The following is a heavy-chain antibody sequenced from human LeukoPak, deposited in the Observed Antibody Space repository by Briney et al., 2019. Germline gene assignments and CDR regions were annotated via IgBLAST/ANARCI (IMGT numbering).Heavy chain of an antibody. CDR3: ARSRDYDFWSGYYPFDY. J-gene: IGHJ4*02. V-gene: IGHV1-69*02. CDR2: IIPILGIA. Sequence: SVKVSCKASGGTFSSYTIRWVRQAPGQGLEWMARIIPILGIANYAQKFQGRVTITADKSTSTAYMELSSLRSEDTAVYYCARSRDYDFWSGYYPFDYWGQGTLVTVSS. D-gene: IGHD3-3*01. CDR1: GGTFSSYT.